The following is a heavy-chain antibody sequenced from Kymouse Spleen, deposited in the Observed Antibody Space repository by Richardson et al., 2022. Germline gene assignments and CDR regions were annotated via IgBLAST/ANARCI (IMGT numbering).Heavy chain of an antibody. D-gene: IGHD1-7*01. CDR2: INHSGST. V-gene: IGHV4-34*01. CDR1: GGSFSGYY. CDR3: ARRGWNYNLYYYYGMDV. Sequence: QVQLQQWGAGLLKPSETLSLTCAVYGGSFSGYYWSWIRQPPGKGLEWIGEINHSGSTNYNPSLKSRVTISVDTSKNQFSLKLSSVTAADTAVYYCARRGWNYNLYYYYGMDVWGQGTTVTVSS. J-gene: IGHJ6*02.